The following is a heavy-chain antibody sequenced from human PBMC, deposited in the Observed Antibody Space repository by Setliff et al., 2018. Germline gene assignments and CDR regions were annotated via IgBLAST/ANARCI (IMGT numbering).Heavy chain of an antibody. J-gene: IGHJ5*02. D-gene: IGHD3-10*01. CDR1: GFTFSSYA. V-gene: IGHV3-30-3*01. CDR3: ARARDRTMVDP. Sequence: LRLSCAASGFTFSSYAMHWVRQAPGKGLEWVAVISYDGSNKYYADSVKGRFTISRDNSKNTLYLQMNSLRAEDTAVYYCARARDRTMVDPWGQETQVTVSS. CDR2: ISYDGSNK.